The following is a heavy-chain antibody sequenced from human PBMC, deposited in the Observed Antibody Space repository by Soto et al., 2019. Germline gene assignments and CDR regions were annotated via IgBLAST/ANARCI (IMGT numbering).Heavy chain of an antibody. CDR2: IDPSDSYT. V-gene: IGHV5-10-1*01. Sequence: GESLKISCKGSGYSFTSYWISWVRQMPGKGLEWTGRIDPSDSYTNYSPSFQGHVTISADKSISTAYLQWSSLKASDTAMYYCARLDYYDSSGYSHGMDVWGQGTTVTVSS. J-gene: IGHJ6*02. CDR1: GYSFTSYW. D-gene: IGHD3-22*01. CDR3: ARLDYYDSSGYSHGMDV.